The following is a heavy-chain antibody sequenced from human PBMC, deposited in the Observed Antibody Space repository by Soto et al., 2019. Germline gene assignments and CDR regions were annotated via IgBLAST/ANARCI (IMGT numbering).Heavy chain of an antibody. Sequence: GESLKISCKGSGYSFTSYWISWVRQMPGKGLERMGRIDPSDSYTNYSPSFQGHVTISADKSISTAYLQWSSLKASDTAMYYCARRPFGVVIMGGAFDIWGQGTMVTVSS. V-gene: IGHV5-10-1*01. D-gene: IGHD3-3*01. CDR3: ARRPFGVVIMGGAFDI. CDR2: IDPSDSYT. J-gene: IGHJ3*02. CDR1: GYSFTSYW.